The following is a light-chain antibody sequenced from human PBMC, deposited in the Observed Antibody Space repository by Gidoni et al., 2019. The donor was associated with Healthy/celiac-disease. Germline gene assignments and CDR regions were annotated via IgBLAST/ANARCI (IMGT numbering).Light chain of an antibody. CDR1: QSVSSH. CDR2: GAS. CDR3: QQYNNLPLYT. Sequence: EVVMTQSRATRSVSTGERATLACRASQSVSSHSAWYQQKPGQAPRLLIYGASPTATVIPAIFSGSGSGTEFTLTISSLQSEDFAVYYCQQYNNLPLYTFGHGTKLEIK. J-gene: IGKJ2*01. V-gene: IGKV3-15*01.